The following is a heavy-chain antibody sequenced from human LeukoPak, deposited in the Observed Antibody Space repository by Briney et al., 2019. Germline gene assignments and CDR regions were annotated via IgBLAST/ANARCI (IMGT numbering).Heavy chain of an antibody. CDR3: ARDKATYSSGWYGQRVGAFDI. Sequence: SETLSLTCTVSGGSVSSGSYYWSWIRQPPGKGLEWIGYIYYSGSTNYNPSLKSRVTISVDTSKNQFSLKLSSVTAADTAVYYCARDKATYSSGWYGQRVGAFDIWGQGTMVTVSS. D-gene: IGHD6-19*01. CDR2: IYYSGST. V-gene: IGHV4-61*01. CDR1: GGSVSSGSYY. J-gene: IGHJ3*02.